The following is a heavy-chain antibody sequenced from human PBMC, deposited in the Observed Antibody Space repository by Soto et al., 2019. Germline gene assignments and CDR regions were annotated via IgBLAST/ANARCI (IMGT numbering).Heavy chain of an antibody. CDR2: ISYDGSNK. V-gene: IGHV3-30*04. CDR1: GFTFSSYA. CDR3: ARLGGTYSSPRYWYFDL. J-gene: IGHJ2*01. D-gene: IGHD6-13*01. Sequence: GGSLRLSCAASGFTFSSYAMHWVRQAPGKGLEWVAVISYDGSNKYYADSVKGRFTISRDNSKNTLYLQMNSLRAEDTAVYYCARLGGTYSSPRYWYFDLWGRGTLVTVSS.